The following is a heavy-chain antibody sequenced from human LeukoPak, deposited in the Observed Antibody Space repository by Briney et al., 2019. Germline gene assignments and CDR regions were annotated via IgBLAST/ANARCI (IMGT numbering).Heavy chain of an antibody. CDR1: GFTFSSYE. Sequence: PGGSLRLSCAASGFTFSSYEMNWIRQAPGKGLEWVSYISSSGSTIYYADSVKGRFTISRDNAKNSLYLQMNSLRAEDTAVYYCARDSAKYSSSWFNDYWFDPWGQGTLVTVSS. D-gene: IGHD6-13*01. CDR3: ARDSAKYSSSWFNDYWFDP. J-gene: IGHJ5*02. CDR2: ISSSGSTI. V-gene: IGHV3-48*03.